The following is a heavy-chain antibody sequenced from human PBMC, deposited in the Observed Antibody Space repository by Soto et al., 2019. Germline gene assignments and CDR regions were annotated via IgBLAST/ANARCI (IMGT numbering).Heavy chain of an antibody. CDR2: MFYSGST. Sequence: QVQLQESGPGLVKPSETLSLTCTVSGGSISSYYWSWIRQPPGKGLEWIGYMFYSGSTNYNPSLKSRVIISGGTSKNQIALRLSSVTAADTAMYYCARGKGITTAYWGQGTLVTVSS. J-gene: IGHJ4*02. CDR1: GGSISSYY. CDR3: ARGKGITTAY. D-gene: IGHD6-13*01. V-gene: IGHV4-59*01.